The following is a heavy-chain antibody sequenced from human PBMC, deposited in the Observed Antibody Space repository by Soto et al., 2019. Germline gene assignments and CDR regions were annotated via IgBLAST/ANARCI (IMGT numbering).Heavy chain of an antibody. CDR2: INSDGRNT. Sequence: PLGSLRLSCAACVLTFSSYWMHGVRQAPWKWPVWVARINSDGRNTKYADSVKGRFTISRDNAKNTLYLQMNSLRAEDTAVYYCARDFMARGRDSNWSAPWRQRTPVTVSS. V-gene: IGHV3-74*03. D-gene: IGHD3-10*01. J-gene: IGHJ5*02. CDR3: ARDFMARGRDSNWSAP. CDR1: VLTFSSYW.